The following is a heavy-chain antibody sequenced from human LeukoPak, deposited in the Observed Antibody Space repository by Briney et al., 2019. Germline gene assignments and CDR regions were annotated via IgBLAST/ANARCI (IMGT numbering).Heavy chain of an antibody. J-gene: IGHJ4*02. CDR2: ISGSDGHT. CDR3: AKRDSSGSYPYYLDY. V-gene: IGHV3-23*01. Sequence: GGSLRLSCAASGFTFSTHSMTWVRLTPGKGLEWVSTISGSDGHTYYADSVKGRFTISRDNSKDTLYLQMNSLRADDTAVYYCAKRDSSGSYPYYLDYWGQGTLVTVSS. D-gene: IGHD3-22*01. CDR1: GFTFSTHS.